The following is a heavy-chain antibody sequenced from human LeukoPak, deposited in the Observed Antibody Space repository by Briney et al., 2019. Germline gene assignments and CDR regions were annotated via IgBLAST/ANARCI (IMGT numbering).Heavy chain of an antibody. CDR2: TYYRSKWSN. D-gene: IGHD1-26*01. Sequence: SQTLSLTCAIYGDSVSSNSAAWNWIRQSPSRGLEWLGRTYYRSKWSNNYAISVKRRISINPDTFKNQFSLQLNSVTPEDTAIYYCARIVGGAPDYWGQGTLVTVSS. V-gene: IGHV6-1*01. J-gene: IGHJ4*02. CDR3: ARIVGGAPDY. CDR1: GDSVSSNSAA.